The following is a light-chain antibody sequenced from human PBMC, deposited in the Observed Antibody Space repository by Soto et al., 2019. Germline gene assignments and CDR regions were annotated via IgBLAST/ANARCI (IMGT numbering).Light chain of an antibody. CDR1: SSNIGSNT. CDR2: SNN. V-gene: IGLV1-44*01. Sequence: QSVLTQPPSASGTPGQRVTISCSGSSSNIGSNTVNWYQQLPGTAPKLLIYSNNQRPSGVPDRFSGSKSGTSASLAISGLQSEDEADYDCAAWDDSLKGPVFGTGTKLTVL. CDR3: AAWDDSLKGPV. J-gene: IGLJ1*01.